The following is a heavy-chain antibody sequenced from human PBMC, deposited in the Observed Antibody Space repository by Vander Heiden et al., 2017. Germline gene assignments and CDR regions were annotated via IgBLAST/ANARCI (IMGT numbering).Heavy chain of an antibody. CDR2: ISGSGGST. J-gene: IGHJ4*02. CDR3: AKTPLDY. Sequence: EVQLLESGGGLVQPGASLRLSCAASGFTCSSYAMRWGRQAPGRGLEWVSAISGSGGSTYYADSVKGRFTISRDNSKNTLYLQMNSLRAEDTAVYYCAKTPLDYWGQGTLVTVSS. CDR1: GFTCSSYA. V-gene: IGHV3-23*01.